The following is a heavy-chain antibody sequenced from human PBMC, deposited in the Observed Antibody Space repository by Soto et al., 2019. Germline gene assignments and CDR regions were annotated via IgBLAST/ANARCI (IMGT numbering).Heavy chain of an antibody. V-gene: IGHV3-48*03. CDR3: ARGHTFGGVIAPLEFDY. J-gene: IGHJ4*02. CDR1: GFTFSSYE. D-gene: IGHD3-16*02. Sequence: GGSLRLSCAASGFTFSSYEMNWVRQAPGKGLEWVSYISSSGSTIYYADSVKGRFTISRDNAKNSLYLQMNSLRAEDTAVYYCARGHTFGGVIAPLEFDYWGQGTLVTVSS. CDR2: ISSSGSTI.